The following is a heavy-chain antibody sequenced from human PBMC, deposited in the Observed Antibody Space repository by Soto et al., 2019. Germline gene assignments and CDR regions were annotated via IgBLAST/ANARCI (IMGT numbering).Heavy chain of an antibody. J-gene: IGHJ4*02. CDR3: AKDGDTAMVTFLDY. D-gene: IGHD5-18*01. CDR1: GFTITSYA. V-gene: IGHV3-23*01. Sequence: GGSLRLSCAASGFTITSYAMSWVRQAPGKGLEWVSAISGSGGSTYYADSVKGRFTISRDNSKNTLYLQMNSLRAEDTAVYYCAKDGDTAMVTFLDYWGQGTLVTVSS. CDR2: ISGSGGST.